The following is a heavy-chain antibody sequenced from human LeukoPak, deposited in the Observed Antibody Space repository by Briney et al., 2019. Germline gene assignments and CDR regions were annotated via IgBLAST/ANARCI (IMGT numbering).Heavy chain of an antibody. CDR3: ARDLGGHYYDRSGYFQ. CDR1: TFTVSTNY. D-gene: IGHD3-22*01. J-gene: IGHJ4*02. V-gene: IGHV3-66*01. Sequence: GGSLRLSCAASTFTVSTNYMTWVRQAPGKGLEWVSMIYTGGSPYYADSVRGRFTISRDNSKNTLYLQMNSLRAEDTAVYYCARDLGGHYYDRSGYFQWGQGTLVTVSS. CDR2: IYTGGSP.